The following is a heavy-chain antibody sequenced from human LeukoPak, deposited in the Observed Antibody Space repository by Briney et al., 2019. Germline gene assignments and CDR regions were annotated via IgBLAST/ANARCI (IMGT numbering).Heavy chain of an antibody. CDR1: GYTFTSYG. V-gene: IGHV1-18*01. CDR3: ARVFSSGPTHYFDY. Sequence: ASVKVSCKASGYTFTSYGISWVRQAPGQGLEWMGWISAYNGNTNYAQKLQGRVTMTTDTSTSTAYMELSSLRSEDTAVYYCARVFSSGPTHYFDYWGQGTLVTVSS. D-gene: IGHD6-19*01. CDR2: ISAYNGNT. J-gene: IGHJ4*02.